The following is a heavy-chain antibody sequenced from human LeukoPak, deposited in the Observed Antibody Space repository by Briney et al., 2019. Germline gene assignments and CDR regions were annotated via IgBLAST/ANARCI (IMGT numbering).Heavy chain of an antibody. D-gene: IGHD3-10*01. V-gene: IGHV3-30*03. CDR2: ISYDGSNK. Sequence: GGSLRLSCAASGFTFSSYGMHWVRQAPGKGLEWVAVISYDGSNKYYADSVKGRFTTSRDNSKNTLYLQMNSLRAEDTAVYYCSMAVGYYGSGSSDFDYWGQGTLVTVSS. CDR3: SMAVGYYGSGSSDFDY. CDR1: GFTFSSYG. J-gene: IGHJ4*02.